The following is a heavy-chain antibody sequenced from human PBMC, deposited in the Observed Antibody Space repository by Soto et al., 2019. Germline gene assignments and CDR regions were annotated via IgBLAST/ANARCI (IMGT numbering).Heavy chain of an antibody. CDR3: ARVRKVGATVFDY. V-gene: IGHV4-31*03. D-gene: IGHD1-26*01. CDR1: GGSISSDGYY. J-gene: IGHJ4*02. Sequence: LSLTCTVSGGSISSDGYYWSWIRQHPGKGLEWIGYIYYSGSTYYNPSLKSRVTISVDTSKNQFSLKLSSVTAADTAVYYCARVRKVGATVFDYWGQGTLVTVSS. CDR2: IYYSGST.